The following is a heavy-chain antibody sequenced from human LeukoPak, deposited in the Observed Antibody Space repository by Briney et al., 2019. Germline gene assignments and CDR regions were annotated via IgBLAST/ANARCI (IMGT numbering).Heavy chain of an antibody. CDR2: FYHCGGI. J-gene: IGHJ5*02. CDR3: ARGASSGWNHWFDP. Sequence: PSETLSLTCTVSGGSISSYYWHWIRQPPGKGLEWVGHFYHCGGINTNPSLKSRVTISIDTSKNQISLNLRSVTAADTAVYYCARGASSGWNHWFDPWGQGTLVTVSS. V-gene: IGHV4-59*01. D-gene: IGHD1-26*01. CDR1: GGSISSYY.